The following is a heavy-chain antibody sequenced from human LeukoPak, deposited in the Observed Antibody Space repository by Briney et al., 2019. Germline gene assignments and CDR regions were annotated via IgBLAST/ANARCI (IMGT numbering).Heavy chain of an antibody. Sequence: GGSLRLSCAVSGFTFSSYWMSWARQAPGKGLEWVANIKQDGSEKYYVDSVKGRFTISRDNAKNSLYLQMNSLRAEDTAVYYCARDVDSSRGLINYWGQGTLVTVSS. J-gene: IGHJ4*02. CDR1: GFTFSSYW. CDR3: ARDVDSSRGLINY. V-gene: IGHV3-7*01. D-gene: IGHD6-6*01. CDR2: IKQDGSEK.